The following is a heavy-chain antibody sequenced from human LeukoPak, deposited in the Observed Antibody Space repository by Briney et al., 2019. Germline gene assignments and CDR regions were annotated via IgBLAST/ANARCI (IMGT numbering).Heavy chain of an antibody. V-gene: IGHV3-30*02. J-gene: IGHJ4*02. CDR2: IRHDGSDN. Sequence: GGSLRLSCAASGFAFSTYGMHWVRQAPGEGLEWVAFIRHDGSDNFYGDSVKGRFAISRDNPKNTMYLQMNSLIPEDTAVYYCAKDRLGEWRGYFDSSGSTNYFENWGQGTRVTVSS. D-gene: IGHD3-22*01. CDR1: GFAFSTYG. CDR3: AKDRLGEWRGYFDSSGSTNYFEN.